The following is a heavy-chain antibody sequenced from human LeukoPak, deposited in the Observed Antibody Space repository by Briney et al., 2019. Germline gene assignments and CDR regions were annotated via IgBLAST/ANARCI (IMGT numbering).Heavy chain of an antibody. CDR2: ISYTGST. CDR3: ARSSYSDRSGYQFDN. Sequence: SETLSLTCTVSGGSISSYYWTWIRQPPGKGLEWIGYISYTGSTNYNPSLKRRVTISLDTSKNQFSLKLSSVTAADTPVYYCARSSYSDRSGYQFDNWGQGTLVTVSS. J-gene: IGHJ4*02. D-gene: IGHD3-22*01. CDR1: GGSISSYY. V-gene: IGHV4-59*08.